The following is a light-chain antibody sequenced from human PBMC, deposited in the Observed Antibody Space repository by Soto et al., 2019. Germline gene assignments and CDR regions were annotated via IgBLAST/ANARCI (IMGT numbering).Light chain of an antibody. Sequence: QSVLTQPPSVSGTPGQSITISCTGTTSDVGGFNYVSWYQQHPVKAPTLLIYEVTNRPSGVYNRFSGSKSGNTASLNISGLQAEDEADYYCSSYTTGSTYVFGTGTKVTVL. CDR1: TSDVGGFNY. J-gene: IGLJ1*01. CDR2: EVT. V-gene: IGLV2-14*01. CDR3: SSYTTGSTYV.